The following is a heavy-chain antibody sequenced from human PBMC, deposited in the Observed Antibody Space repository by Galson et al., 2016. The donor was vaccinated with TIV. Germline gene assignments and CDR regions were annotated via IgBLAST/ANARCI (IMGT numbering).Heavy chain of an antibody. CDR2: IYYSGSA. V-gene: IGHV4-39*01. D-gene: IGHD2-2*01. CDR1: GGSISSTSYY. J-gene: IGHJ5*02. Sequence: SETLSLTCTVSGGSISSTSYYWGWIRQPPGKGLEWIGNIYYSGSAYYNPSPKSRVTISVDTSKNQFSLKLSSVTAAYTAVYYCATYCSSTTCLFDPWGQGTLVTVSS. CDR3: ATYCSSTTCLFDP.